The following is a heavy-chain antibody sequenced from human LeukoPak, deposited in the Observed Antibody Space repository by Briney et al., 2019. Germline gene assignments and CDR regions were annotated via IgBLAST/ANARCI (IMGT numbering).Heavy chain of an antibody. D-gene: IGHD3-3*01. J-gene: IGHJ4*02. Sequence: ASVKVSCKASGYTFTGYYMHWLRQAPGQGLEWMGWINPNNGDTNYAQKFQGRVTMTRDTSISTAYMELSRLRSDDAAVYFCARGAYYNFWSGFYYSPHFDYWGQGTLVTVSS. V-gene: IGHV1-2*02. CDR1: GYTFTGYY. CDR3: ARGAYYNFWSGFYYSPHFDY. CDR2: INPNNGDT.